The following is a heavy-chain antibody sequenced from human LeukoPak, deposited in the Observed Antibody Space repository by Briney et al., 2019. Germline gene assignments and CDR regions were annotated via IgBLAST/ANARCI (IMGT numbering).Heavy chain of an antibody. CDR3: AKPLTYYYDSSGYPDAFDI. CDR2: ISWNSSSI. CDR1: GFTFNNYA. D-gene: IGHD3-22*01. V-gene: IGHV3-9*01. Sequence: GGSLRLSCAASGFTFNNYAMHWVRQAPGKGLEWVSGISWNSSSIGYADSVKGRFTISRDNAKNSLYLQMNSLRAEDTALYYCAKPLTYYYDSSGYPDAFDIWGQGTMVTVSS. J-gene: IGHJ3*02.